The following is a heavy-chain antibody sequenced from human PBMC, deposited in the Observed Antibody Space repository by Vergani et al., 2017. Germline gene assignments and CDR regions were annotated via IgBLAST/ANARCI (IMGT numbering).Heavy chain of an antibody. V-gene: IGHV3-30*18. D-gene: IGHD6-6*01. CDR1: GFTFSSYG. CDR3: AKAVEYSSSFYYCYYMDV. Sequence: QVQLVESGGGVVQPGRSLRLSCAASGFTFSSYGMHWVRQAPGKGLEWVAVISYDGSNIYYADSVKGRFTISRDNSKNTLYLQMNSLRAEDTAVYYCAKAVEYSSSFYYCYYMDVWGKGTTVTVSS. J-gene: IGHJ6*03. CDR2: ISYDGSNI.